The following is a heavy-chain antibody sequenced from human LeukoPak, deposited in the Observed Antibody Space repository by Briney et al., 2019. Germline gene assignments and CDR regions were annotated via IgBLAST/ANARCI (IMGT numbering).Heavy chain of an antibody. J-gene: IGHJ4*02. V-gene: IGHV1-46*01. Sequence: GSSVKVSCKASGYTFTSYYMHWVRQAPGQGLEWMGLINPSGGSTSYAQKFQGRVTMTRETSTSTVYMELSSLRSEDTAVYYCARDSDSSGYGEYYFDYWGQGNLVTVSS. D-gene: IGHD3-22*01. CDR3: ARDSDSSGYGEYYFDY. CDR1: GYTFTSYY. CDR2: INPSGGST.